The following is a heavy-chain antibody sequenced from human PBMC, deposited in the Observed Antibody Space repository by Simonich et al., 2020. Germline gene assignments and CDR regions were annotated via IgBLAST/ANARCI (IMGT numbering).Heavy chain of an antibody. CDR3: ASHLQLGPFDY. CDR2: INHSGNT. V-gene: IGHV4-34*01. CDR1: GGSFSGYY. Sequence: QVQLQQWGAGLLKPSETLSLTCAVYGGSFSGYYRSWIRQPPGKGLEWIGEINHSGNTNYNPTLKSRVTISVDTSKNQFSLKLSSVTAADTAVYYCASHLQLGPFDYWGQGTLVTVSS. J-gene: IGHJ4*02. D-gene: IGHD1-1*01.